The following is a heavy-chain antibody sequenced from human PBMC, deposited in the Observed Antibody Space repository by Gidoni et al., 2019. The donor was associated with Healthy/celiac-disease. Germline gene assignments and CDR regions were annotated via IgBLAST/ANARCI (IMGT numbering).Heavy chain of an antibody. CDR1: GFTFSSYA. J-gene: IGHJ4*02. D-gene: IGHD6-19*01. Sequence: QVQLVESGGGVVQPGRSLRLSCAASGFTFSSYAMHWVRQAPGKGLEWVAVISYDGSNKYYADSVKGRFTISRDNSKNTLYLQMNSLRAEDTAVYYCAREEIGGAFGSGWYPRDYFDYWGQGTLVTVSS. V-gene: IGHV3-30-3*01. CDR3: AREEIGGAFGSGWYPRDYFDY. CDR2: ISYDGSNK.